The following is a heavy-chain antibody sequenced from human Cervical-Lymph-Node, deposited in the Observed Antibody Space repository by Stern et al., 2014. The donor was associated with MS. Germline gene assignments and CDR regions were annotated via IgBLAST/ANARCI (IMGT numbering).Heavy chain of an antibody. CDR2: ISPIFGTA. CDR3: ARNVGDTTLGH. Sequence: QVQLVQSGAEVKKSGSSVKVSCKASGGTLRSYFITWARQASGQGPEWMGEISPIFGTATYAQQFQGRVTITADEYTSTVYMELSSLRSEDTAVYYCARNVGDTTLGHWGQGSQVIVSS. V-gene: IGHV1-69*01. J-gene: IGHJ4*02. CDR1: GGTLRSYF. D-gene: IGHD3-16*01.